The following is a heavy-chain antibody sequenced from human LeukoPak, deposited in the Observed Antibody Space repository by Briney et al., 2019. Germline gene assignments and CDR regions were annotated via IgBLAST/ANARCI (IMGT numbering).Heavy chain of an antibody. CDR1: GGSISSYY. D-gene: IGHD6-19*01. CDR3: ARASSGWSHPDY. V-gene: IGHV4-59*01. Sequence: SETLSLTCTVSGGSISSYYWSWIRQPPGKGLEWIGYIYYSGSTNYNPSLKSRVTISVDTSKNQFSLKLSSVTAADTAVYYCARASSGWSHPDYWGQGTLVTVSS. J-gene: IGHJ4*02. CDR2: IYYSGST.